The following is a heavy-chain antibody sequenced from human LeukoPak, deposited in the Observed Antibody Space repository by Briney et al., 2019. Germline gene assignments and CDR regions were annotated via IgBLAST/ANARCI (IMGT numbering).Heavy chain of an antibody. V-gene: IGHV3-7*01. Sequence: PGGSLRLSCAASGFTLSSYWMSWVRQAPGKGLEWVANIKQDGSETYYVDSVKGRFTISRDNAKNSLYLQMNSLRAEDTAVYYCARAPGRYYDIDYWGQGTLVTVSS. J-gene: IGHJ4*02. D-gene: IGHD3-9*01. CDR2: IKQDGSET. CDR3: ARAPGRYYDIDY. CDR1: GFTLSSYW.